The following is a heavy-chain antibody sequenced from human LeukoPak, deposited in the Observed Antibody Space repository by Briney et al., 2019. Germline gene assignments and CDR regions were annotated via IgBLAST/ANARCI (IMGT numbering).Heavy chain of an antibody. V-gene: IGHV1-3*01. Sequence: ASVKVSCKASGYTFTTYAMHWVRQAPGQRLEWMGWINAGNGNTEYSQKFQGRVTITRDTSASTAYMELSSLRSEDTAVYYCARSYFCSSTSCRLFDYWGQGTLVTVSS. CDR1: GYTFTTYA. CDR2: INAGNGNT. CDR3: ARSYFCSSTSCRLFDY. J-gene: IGHJ4*02. D-gene: IGHD2-2*01.